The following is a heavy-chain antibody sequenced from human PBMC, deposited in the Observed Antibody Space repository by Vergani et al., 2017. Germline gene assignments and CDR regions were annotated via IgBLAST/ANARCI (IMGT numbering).Heavy chain of an antibody. CDR1: GYFISSGFY. CDR2: IYHSGST. D-gene: IGHD4-11*01. V-gene: IGHV4-38-2*01. Sequence: QVQLQESGPGLVKPSETLSLTCAVSGYFISSGFYWGWIRQPPGKGLEWIASIYHSGSTYYNPSLKSLVSISKDTSKNQFSLKLSSVTAADTAVYYCARSDSNYVFFDYWGQGTLVTVSS. J-gene: IGHJ4*02. CDR3: ARSDSNYVFFDY.